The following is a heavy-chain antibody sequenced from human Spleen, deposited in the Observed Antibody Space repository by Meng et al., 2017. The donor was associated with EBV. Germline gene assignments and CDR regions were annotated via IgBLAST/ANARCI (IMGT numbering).Heavy chain of an antibody. D-gene: IGHD3-16*01. CDR1: GGSISSSNSY. J-gene: IGHJ4*02. Sequence: QLQPQEPGPGLVKPSETLSPTCTVSGGSISSSNSYWAWIRQPPGKGLEWIGTIHNSGTSNYNPSLRSRVTISVDTSKNQFSLKLSSVTAADTAMYYCARRVDVSGPWGFGYWGQGTLVTVSS. CDR3: ARRVDVSGPWGFGY. V-gene: IGHV4-39*07. CDR2: IHNSGTS.